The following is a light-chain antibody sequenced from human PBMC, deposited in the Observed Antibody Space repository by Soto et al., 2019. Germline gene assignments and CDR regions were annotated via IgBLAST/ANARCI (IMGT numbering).Light chain of an antibody. CDR3: QQYNNWPIT. V-gene: IGKV3D-15*01. CDR2: DVS. J-gene: IGKJ5*01. CDR1: QSVSSY. Sequence: TVLTQYPATLSLSPGETATLSCRASQSVSSYLAWYQQKPGQAPRLLIYDVSTRATGIPARFSGSGSGTEFTLTISSLQSEDFAVYYCQQYNNWPITFGQGTRLEI.